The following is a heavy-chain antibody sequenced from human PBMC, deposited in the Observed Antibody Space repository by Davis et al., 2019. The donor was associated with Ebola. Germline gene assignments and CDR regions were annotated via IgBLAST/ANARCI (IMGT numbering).Heavy chain of an antibody. D-gene: IGHD6-19*01. J-gene: IGHJ4*02. CDR1: GYIFNNHP. CDR2: INAGDGDT. CDR3: ARGSGWYVVDY. V-gene: IGHV1-3*01. Sequence: AASVKVSCKASGYIFNNHPIHWVRQAPGQRPEWMGWINAGDGDTKYSQKFQGRVTITRDTSASTAYMELSSLRSEDTAVYYCARGSGWYVVDYWGQGTLVTVSS.